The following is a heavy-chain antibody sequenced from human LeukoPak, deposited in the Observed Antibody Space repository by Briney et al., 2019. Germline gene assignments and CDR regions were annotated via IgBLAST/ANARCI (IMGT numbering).Heavy chain of an antibody. CDR3: ARGLRTVYYDSSGYSY. Sequence: GRSLRLSCAASGFTFSSYAMHWVRQAPGKGLEWVAVISYDGSNKYYADSVKGRFTISRDNSKNTLYLQMNSLRAEDTAVHYCARGLRTVYYDSSGYSYWGQGTLVTVSS. CDR1: GFTFSSYA. CDR2: ISYDGSNK. J-gene: IGHJ4*02. V-gene: IGHV3-30-3*01. D-gene: IGHD3-22*01.